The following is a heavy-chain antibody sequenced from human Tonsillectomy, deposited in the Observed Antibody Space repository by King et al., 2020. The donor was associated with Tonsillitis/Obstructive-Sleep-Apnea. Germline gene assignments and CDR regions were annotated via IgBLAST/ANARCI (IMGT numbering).Heavy chain of an antibody. V-gene: IGHV4-34*01. J-gene: IGHJ5*02. CDR3: AIRSEYCSSTSCYVDP. CDR2: INTSGST. CDR1: GGSFSGDS. Sequence: VQLQQWGAGLLKPSETLSLTSAVYGGSFSGDSWGWIRPPPGKGREWSGEINTSGSTHFNPSPKMRVTIYVDTSKKQFSLKLSSVTAADTAVYYCAIRSEYCSSTSCYVDPWGQGTLVTVSS. D-gene: IGHD2-2*01.